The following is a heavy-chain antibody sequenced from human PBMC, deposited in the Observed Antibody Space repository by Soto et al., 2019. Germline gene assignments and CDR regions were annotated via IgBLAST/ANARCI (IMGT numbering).Heavy chain of an antibody. CDR2: IKQDGNDK. D-gene: IGHD6-19*01. J-gene: IGHJ4*02. V-gene: IGHV3-7*03. CDR3: ARYSYSSGPQDS. Sequence: GGSLRLSCAASGFSFSSHWMSWVRQAPGKGLEWVANIKQDGNDKRYVDSVKGRFTISRDNAKSSLYLQMNSLRAEDTAVYYCARYSYSSGPQDSWGQGTLVTVYS. CDR1: GFSFSSHW.